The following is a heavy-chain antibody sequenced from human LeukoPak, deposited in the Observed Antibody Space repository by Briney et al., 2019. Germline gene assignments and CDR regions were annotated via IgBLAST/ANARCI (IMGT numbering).Heavy chain of an antibody. V-gene: IGHV4-59*01. CDR3: ARGHSSSWPYYYYMDV. CDR2: IYHSGTT. Sequence: SETLSLTCTVSGGSISSYYWSWIRQPPGKGLEWIGYIYHSGTTNYNPSLKSRATISINTSKNQFSLKMSSVTAADTAVYYCARGHSSSWPYYYYMDVWGKGTTVTVSS. J-gene: IGHJ6*03. CDR1: GGSISSYY. D-gene: IGHD6-13*01.